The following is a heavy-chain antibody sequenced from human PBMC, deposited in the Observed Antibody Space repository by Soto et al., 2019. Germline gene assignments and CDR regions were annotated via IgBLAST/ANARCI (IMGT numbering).Heavy chain of an antibody. D-gene: IGHD3-22*01. V-gene: IGHV4-59*01. Sequence: QVQLQESGPGLVKPSETLFLTCTVSGGSISSYYWSWIRQPPGKGLEWIGYIYYSGSTNYNPSLKSRVTISVDTSKNQFSLKLSSVTAADTAVYYCARDATYYYDSSGPTFDYWGQGTLVTVSS. J-gene: IGHJ4*02. CDR2: IYYSGST. CDR1: GGSISSYY. CDR3: ARDATYYYDSSGPTFDY.